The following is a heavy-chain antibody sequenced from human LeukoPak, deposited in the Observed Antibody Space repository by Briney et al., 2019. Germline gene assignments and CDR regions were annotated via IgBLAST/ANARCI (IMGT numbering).Heavy chain of an antibody. V-gene: IGHV4-61*08. CDR3: ARLTGWLQIAWAFDI. CDR1: GGSISSGGYS. D-gene: IGHD5-24*01. Sequence: PSQTLSLTCAVSGGSISSGGYSWSWIRQPPGKGLEWIGYIYYSGSANYNPSLKSRVTMSVDTSKNQFSLKVNSVTAADTAVYYCARLTGWLQIAWAFDIWGQGTMVTVSS. J-gene: IGHJ3*02. CDR2: IYYSGSA.